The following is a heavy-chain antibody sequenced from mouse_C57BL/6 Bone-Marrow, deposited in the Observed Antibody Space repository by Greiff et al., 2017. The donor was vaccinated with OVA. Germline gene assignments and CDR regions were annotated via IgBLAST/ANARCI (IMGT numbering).Heavy chain of an antibody. Sequence: VHLVESEGGLVQPGSSMKLSCTASGFTFSDYYMAWVRQVPEKGLEWVANINYDGSSTYYLDSLKSRFIISRDNAKNILYLQMSSLKSEDTATYYCASYYYGSGGYFDYWGQGTTLTVSS. D-gene: IGHD1-1*01. CDR1: GFTFSDYY. CDR2: INYDGSST. J-gene: IGHJ2*01. CDR3: ASYYYGSGGYFDY. V-gene: IGHV5-16*01.